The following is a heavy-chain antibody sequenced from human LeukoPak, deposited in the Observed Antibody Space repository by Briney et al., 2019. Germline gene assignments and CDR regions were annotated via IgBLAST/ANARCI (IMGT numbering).Heavy chain of an antibody. CDR3: ARRHSYYYDSRGKSWFDP. J-gene: IGHJ5*02. V-gene: IGHV4-34*01. CDR2: INHSGST. CDR1: GGSFSGYY. Sequence: SETLSLTCAVYGGSFSGYYWSWIRQPPGKGLEWIGEINHSGSTNYNPSLKSRVTISVDTSKNQFSLKLSSVTAADTAVYYCARRHSYYYDSRGKSWFDPWGQGTLVTVSS. D-gene: IGHD3-22*01.